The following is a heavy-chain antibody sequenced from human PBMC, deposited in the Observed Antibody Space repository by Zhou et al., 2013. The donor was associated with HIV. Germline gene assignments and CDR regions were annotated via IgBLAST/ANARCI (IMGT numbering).Heavy chain of an antibody. D-gene: IGHD3-9*01. V-gene: IGHV1-69*05. CDR3: ARAQGDILTEGYFDY. CDR2: IIPMYGTP. Sequence: QVKLVQSGAAVKKPGSSLKVSCKASGGTFSKFAINWVRQAPGQGLEWLGGIIPMYGTPNYAQKFQDRLTITTDESTTTAYMDLSSLRSEDTAIYYCARAQGDILTEGYFDYWGQGTLVTVSS. CDR1: GGTFSKFA. J-gene: IGHJ4*02.